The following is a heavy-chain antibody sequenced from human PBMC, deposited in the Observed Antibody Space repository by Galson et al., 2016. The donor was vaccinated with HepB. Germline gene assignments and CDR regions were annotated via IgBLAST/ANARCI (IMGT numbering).Heavy chain of an antibody. CDR3: EAARDAFDI. Sequence: SETLSLTCTVSGGSISSSSYYWGWTRQPPGKGLEWIGHIFYSGSTYYNPSLKNPVTISVDTSKNQFSVKLNSVTAADTAVYYCEAARDAFDIWGQGTMVTVSS. D-gene: IGHD6-6*01. CDR1: GGSISSSSYY. CDR2: IFYSGST. V-gene: IGHV4-39*01. J-gene: IGHJ3*02.